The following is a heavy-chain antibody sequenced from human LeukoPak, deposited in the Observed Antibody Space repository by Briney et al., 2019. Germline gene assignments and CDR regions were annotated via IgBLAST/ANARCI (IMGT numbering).Heavy chain of an antibody. Sequence: GGSLRLSCAPSVFTFSSYEMNWVRQAPGRGLEWVSYISSTGYTIKYADSVKGRFTISRDNSKNSLFLQMNSLRGEDTAVYYCARDRADGRSGGDPFDVWGQGTMVTVSS. D-gene: IGHD3-16*01. V-gene: IGHV3-48*03. J-gene: IGHJ3*01. CDR1: VFTFSSYE. CDR2: ISSTGYTI. CDR3: ARDRADGRSGGDPFDV.